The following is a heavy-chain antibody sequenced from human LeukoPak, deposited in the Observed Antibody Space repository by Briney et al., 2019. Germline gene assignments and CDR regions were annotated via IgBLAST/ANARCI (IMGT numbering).Heavy chain of an antibody. CDR2: IIPILGIA. J-gene: IGHJ4*02. CDR3: ATLGYSYGRDY. V-gene: IGHV1-69*04. Sequence: SVIVSCKASGGTFSSYAISWVRRAPGQGLEWMGRIIPILGIANYAQKFQGRVTITADKSTSTAYMELSSLRSEDTAVYYCATLGYSYGRDYWGQGTLVTVSS. D-gene: IGHD5-18*01. CDR1: GGTFSSYA.